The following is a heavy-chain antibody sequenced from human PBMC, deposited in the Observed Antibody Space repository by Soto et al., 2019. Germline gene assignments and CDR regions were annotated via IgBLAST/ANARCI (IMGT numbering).Heavy chain of an antibody. V-gene: IGHV1-18*01. D-gene: IGHD5-12*01. J-gene: IGHJ6*02. CDR2: ISAHKGDT. CDR3: ARLDIVGPAMLDGMAV. CDR1: GYNFTRFG. Sequence: QAQLVQSGAEVKKPGASVKVSCKASGYNFTRFGISWVRQAPGQGLERMGWISAHKGDTNYVQTFQGRVTVTTDTSTRTIYMDLRSLRFSETAVYYCARLDIVGPAMLDGMAVWGQETTVTVSS.